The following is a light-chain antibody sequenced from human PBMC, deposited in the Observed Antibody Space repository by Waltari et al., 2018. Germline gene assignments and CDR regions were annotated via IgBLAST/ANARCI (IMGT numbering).Light chain of an antibody. CDR3: QHYLRLPVT. CDR1: QSVPSAF. CDR2: GAS. J-gene: IGKJ1*01. Sequence: EIVLTQSPGTLSLSPGESATLSCRTSQSVPSAFAWYQQKPGQAPRLLIYGASNRATGIPDRFSGSGSGTDFSLTISSLEPEDFAVYYCQHYLRLPVTFGQGTKVEVK. V-gene: IGKV3-20*01.